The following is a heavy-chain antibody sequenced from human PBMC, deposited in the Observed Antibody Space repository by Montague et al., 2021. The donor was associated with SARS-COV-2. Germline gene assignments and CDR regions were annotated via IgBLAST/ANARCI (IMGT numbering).Heavy chain of an antibody. D-gene: IGHD3-16*02. CDR2: SNDRGSS. CDR3: AGGQVTVFDILIAFPEAGAIDV. J-gene: IGHJ3*01. CDR1: GGSFTDFY. V-gene: IGHV4-34*01. Sequence: SETLSLTCAVYGGSFTDFYWTWIRQPPGKGLEWIGESNDRGSSNYNPSLKNRVTISVDKSKNQISLKLTSVTAADTATYYCAGGQVTVFDILIAFPEAGAIDVWGQGTTVTVS.